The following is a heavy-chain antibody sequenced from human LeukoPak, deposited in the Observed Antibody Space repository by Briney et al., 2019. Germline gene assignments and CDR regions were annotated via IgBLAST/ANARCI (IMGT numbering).Heavy chain of an antibody. D-gene: IGHD3-22*01. CDR3: ARVDYYDSGGYYYGFGY. J-gene: IGHJ4*02. CDR1: GFTFSSYA. CDR2: ISYDGSNK. V-gene: IGHV3-30-3*01. Sequence: GRSLRLSCAASGFTFSSYAMHWVRQAPGKGLEWVAVISYDGSNKYYADSVKGRFTISRDNSKNTLYLQMNSLRAEDTAVYYCARVDYYDSGGYYYGFGYWGQGTLVTVSS.